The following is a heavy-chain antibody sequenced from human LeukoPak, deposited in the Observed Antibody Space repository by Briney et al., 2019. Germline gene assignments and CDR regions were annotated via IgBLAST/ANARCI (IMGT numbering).Heavy chain of an antibody. CDR1: GFTFSNYG. V-gene: IGHV3-30*02. CDR3: SRDGYNSIDY. CDR2: IWYDGSNK. D-gene: IGHD1-1*01. Sequence: GGSLRLSCAASGFTFSNYGMHWVRQAPGKGLEWVAFIWYDGSNKYYADSVKGRFTISRDNSKNTLLLQMNSLRAEDTAVYYCSRDGYNSIDYWGQGTLVTVSS. J-gene: IGHJ4*02.